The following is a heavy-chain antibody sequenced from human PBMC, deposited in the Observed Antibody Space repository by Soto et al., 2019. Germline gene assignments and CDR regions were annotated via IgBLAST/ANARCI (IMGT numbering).Heavy chain of an antibody. CDR3: ARLVDGSGSYYTFDY. Sequence: EVQLVESGGGLVQPGGSLRLSCAASGFTVSSNYMSWVRQAPGKGLEWVAVIYSGGSTYYADSVKGRFTISRDNSKNTLYLQMNSLRAEDTAVYYCARLVDGSGSYYTFDYWGQGTLVTVSS. CDR2: IYSGGST. D-gene: IGHD3-10*01. CDR1: GFTVSSNY. V-gene: IGHV3-66*04. J-gene: IGHJ4*02.